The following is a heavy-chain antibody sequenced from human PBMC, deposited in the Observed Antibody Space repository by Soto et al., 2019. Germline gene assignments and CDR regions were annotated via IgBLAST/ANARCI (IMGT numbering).Heavy chain of an antibody. J-gene: IGHJ4*02. CDR1: GDSLSGPNW. CDR3: ARSPRRVGGKWYLDY. D-gene: IGHD2-15*01. V-gene: IGHV4-4*02. CDR2: ILQTGHT. Sequence: QVQLQESGPGLVKPSGTLTLTCAVSGDSLSGPNWWTWVRQPPGKGLEWIGDILQTGHTDYSPSLSSRLTISIDTSKREFSLNLTSVTATDTAVYYCARSPRRVGGKWYLDYWGQGALVTVSS.